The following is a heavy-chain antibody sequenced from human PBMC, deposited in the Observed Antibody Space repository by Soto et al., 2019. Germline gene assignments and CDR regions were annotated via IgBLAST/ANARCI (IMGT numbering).Heavy chain of an antibody. V-gene: IGHV3-23*01. CDR1: GFTFSSYA. CDR3: AKVSQYCRGGSCYADPNVFDI. Sequence: GGSLRLSCAASGFTFSSYAMSWVRQAPGKGLEWVSAISGSGGSTYYADSVKGRFTISRDNSKNTLYLQMNSLRAEDTAVYYCAKVSQYCRGGSCYADPNVFDIWGKRKMVTV. D-gene: IGHD2-15*01. CDR2: ISGSGGST. J-gene: IGHJ3*02.